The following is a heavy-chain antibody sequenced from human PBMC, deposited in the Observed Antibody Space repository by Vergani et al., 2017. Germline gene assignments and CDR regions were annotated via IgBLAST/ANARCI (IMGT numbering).Heavy chain of an antibody. J-gene: IGHJ5*02. D-gene: IGHD2-2*01. Sequence: QVQLVESGGGLVKPGGSLRLSCAASGFTFSDYYMSWIRQAPGKGLEWVSYISSSGSTIYYADSVKGLFTISRDNAKNSLYLQMNSLRAEDTAVYYCARDAIVVVPAAPNWFDPWGQGTLVTVSS. CDR1: GFTFSDYY. V-gene: IGHV3-11*01. CDR3: ARDAIVVVPAAPNWFDP. CDR2: ISSSGSTI.